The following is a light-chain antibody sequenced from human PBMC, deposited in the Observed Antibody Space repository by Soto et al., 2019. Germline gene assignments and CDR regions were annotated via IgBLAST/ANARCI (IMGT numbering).Light chain of an antibody. J-gene: IGKJ2*01. CDR3: QQYESTPPT. V-gene: IGKV4-1*01. Sequence: DIVMTQSPDSLAVSLGERATINCKSSQSVLYSSNNQNYLAWYQQRPGQPPKLLIYWASTRESGVPDRFSGSGSGTDFTLTITSLQAEDVAVYYGQQYESTPPTFGQGTKLEIK. CDR2: WAS. CDR1: QSVLYSSNNQNY.